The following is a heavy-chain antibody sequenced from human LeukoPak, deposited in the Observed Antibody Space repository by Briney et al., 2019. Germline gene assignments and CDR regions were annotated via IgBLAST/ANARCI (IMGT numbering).Heavy chain of an antibody. Sequence: GGSLRLSCAASGFTFSDYYMSWIRQAPGKGLEWVSYISSSGSTIYYADSVKGRFTISRDNAKNSLYLQMNSLRAEDTAVYYCARVDGYSSSWYSYYYGMDVWGQGTTVTVSS. D-gene: IGHD6-13*01. J-gene: IGHJ6*02. CDR1: GFTFSDYY. CDR3: ARVDGYSSSWYSYYYGMDV. V-gene: IGHV3-11*01. CDR2: ISSSGSTI.